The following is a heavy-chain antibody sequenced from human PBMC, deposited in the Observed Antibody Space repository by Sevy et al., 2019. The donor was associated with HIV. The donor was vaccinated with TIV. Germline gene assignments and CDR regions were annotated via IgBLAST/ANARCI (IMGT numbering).Heavy chain of an antibody. J-gene: IGHJ5*02. Sequence: GESLKISCKGSGYSFTSYWIGWVRQMPGKGLEWMGIIYPGDSDTRYSPSFQGQVTISADKSISTAYLQWSSLKASDTAMYYCARLSVIAVAGTSNWFDPWGQGTLVTVSS. V-gene: IGHV5-51*01. CDR2: IYPGDSDT. CDR1: GYSFTSYW. CDR3: ARLSVIAVAGTSNWFDP. D-gene: IGHD6-19*01.